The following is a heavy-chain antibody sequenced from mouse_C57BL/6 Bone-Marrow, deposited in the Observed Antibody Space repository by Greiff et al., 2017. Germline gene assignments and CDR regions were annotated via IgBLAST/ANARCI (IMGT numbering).Heavy chain of an antibody. V-gene: IGHV1-72*01. CDR2: IDPNSGGT. J-gene: IGHJ1*03. CDR1: GYTFTSYW. Sequence: VQLQQPGAELVKPGASVKLSCKASGYTFTSYWMHWVKQRPGRGLEWIGRIDPNSGGTKYNEKFKSKATLTVDKPSSTAYMQLSSLTSEESAVYYGARDCYGSRRDGYFDVWGTGTTVTVSS. CDR3: ARDCYGSRRDGYFDV. D-gene: IGHD1-1*01.